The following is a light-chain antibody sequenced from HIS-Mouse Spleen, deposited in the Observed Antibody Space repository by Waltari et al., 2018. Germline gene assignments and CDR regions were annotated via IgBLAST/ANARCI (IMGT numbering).Light chain of an antibody. CDR2: DAS. J-gene: IGKJ3*01. Sequence: DIQLTQSPSSLSASGGDRVTITCQASQDISNYLNWYQQKPGKAPKLLIYDASNLETGVPSRFSGSGSGTDFTFTISSLQPEDIATYYCQQYDNLHRLTFGPGTKVDIK. V-gene: IGKV1-33*01. CDR3: QQYDNLHRLT. CDR1: QDISNY.